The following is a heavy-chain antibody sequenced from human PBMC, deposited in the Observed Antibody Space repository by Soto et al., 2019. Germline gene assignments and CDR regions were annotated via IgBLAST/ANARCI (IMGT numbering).Heavy chain of an antibody. J-gene: IGHJ4*02. D-gene: IGHD3-9*01. CDR2: ISFDGNII. CDR1: EFTFSSYA. CDR3: ARTFDAITYYFDY. V-gene: IGHV3-30-3*01. Sequence: PGGSLRLSCAASEFTFSSYAMHWIRQARGKGLEWLAAISFDGNIIHYADSVRGRFIISRDNSKNTLYLQMNSLRGDDTAVYYYARTFDAITYYFDYWGLGTLVTVSS.